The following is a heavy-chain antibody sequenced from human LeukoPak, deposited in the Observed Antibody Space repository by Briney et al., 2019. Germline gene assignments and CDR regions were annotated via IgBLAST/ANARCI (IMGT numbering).Heavy chain of an antibody. CDR1: GYTFSGHW. Sequence: GGSLRLSCAASGYTFSGHWIPWVRQAPGKGLEWVSRINSDATGTMDADSVKGRFTTSRDNAKNTAYLQMNSLRAEDTAVYYCARGRYFALDVWGQGTTVTVSS. CDR2: INSDATGT. J-gene: IGHJ6*02. CDR3: ARGRYFALDV. D-gene: IGHD2/OR15-2a*01. V-gene: IGHV3-74*03.